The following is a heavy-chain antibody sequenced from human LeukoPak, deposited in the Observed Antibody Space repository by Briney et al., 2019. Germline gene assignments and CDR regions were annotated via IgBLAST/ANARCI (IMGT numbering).Heavy chain of an antibody. V-gene: IGHV4-31*03. CDR1: GGSISSSGYF. CDR2: IYYSGST. CDR3: ARLFCTRTCSYGGGIDY. J-gene: IGHJ4*02. D-gene: IGHD2-2*01. Sequence: SETLSLTCTVSGGSISSSGYFWSWIRQLPGEGLEWIGYIYYSGSTYYNPSLESRVTISLDTSKHQFSLKLTSVTAADTAVYYCARLFCTRTCSYGGGIDYWGQGTLVTVSS.